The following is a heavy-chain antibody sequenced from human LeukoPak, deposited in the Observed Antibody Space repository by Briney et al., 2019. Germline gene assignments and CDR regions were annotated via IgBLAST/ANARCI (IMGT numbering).Heavy chain of an antibody. J-gene: IGHJ5*02. CDR3: AKDPYGDYVSGNWFDP. CDR1: GFTFSSYG. CDR2: ISYDGSNK. Sequence: GGSLRLSCAASGFTFSSYGMHWVRQAPGKGLEWVAVISYDGSNKYYADSVKGRFTISRDNSENTLYLQMNSLRAEDTAVYYCAKDPYGDYVSGNWFDPWGQGTLVTVSS. D-gene: IGHD4-17*01. V-gene: IGHV3-30*18.